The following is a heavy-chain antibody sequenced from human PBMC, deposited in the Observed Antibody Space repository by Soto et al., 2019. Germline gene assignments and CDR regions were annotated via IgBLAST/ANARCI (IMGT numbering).Heavy chain of an antibody. Sequence: QVQMQESGPGLVKPSEPLSLTCTVSGGSISSYYWSWIRQPPGKGLEWIGYIYYSGSTNYNPSLKSRVTISVDTSKNQFSLKLSSVTAADTAVYYCARVSAVAGPYYFDYWGQGTLVTVSS. D-gene: IGHD6-19*01. CDR3: ARVSAVAGPYYFDY. J-gene: IGHJ4*02. V-gene: IGHV4-59*01. CDR2: IYYSGST. CDR1: GGSISSYY.